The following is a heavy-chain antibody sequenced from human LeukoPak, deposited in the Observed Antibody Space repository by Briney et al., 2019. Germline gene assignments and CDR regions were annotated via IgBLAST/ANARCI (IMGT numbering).Heavy chain of an antibody. CDR3: ASNRIRLFGAY. CDR1: GFTFSSYS. D-gene: IGHD3-10*02. CDR2: ISSSSSTI. J-gene: IGHJ4*02. V-gene: IGHV3-48*01. Sequence: GGSLRLSCAASGFTFSSYSMNWVRQAPGKGLEWVSYISSSSSTIYYADSVKGRFTISRDNAKNSLYLQMNSLRAEDTAVYYCASNRIRLFGAYWGQGTLVTVSS.